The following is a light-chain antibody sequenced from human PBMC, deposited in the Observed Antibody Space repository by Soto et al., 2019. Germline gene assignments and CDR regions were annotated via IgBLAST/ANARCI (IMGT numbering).Light chain of an antibody. V-gene: IGKV3-15*01. Sequence: EIVMTQSPATLSVSPGETATLSCRARQSVSYNLAWYQQKPGQGPRLLIYGAFTRVTGIPARFSGSGSGTEFTLSISSLQSEDFAVYYCQQYKNWPPLTFGGGTKVEIK. CDR3: QQYKNWPPLT. J-gene: IGKJ4*02. CDR2: GAF. CDR1: QSVSYN.